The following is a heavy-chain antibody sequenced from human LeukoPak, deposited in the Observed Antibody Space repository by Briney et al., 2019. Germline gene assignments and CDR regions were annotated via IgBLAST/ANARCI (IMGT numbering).Heavy chain of an antibody. D-gene: IGHD1-7*01. Sequence: PGGSLTLSCPASGFTFSNYWMSWVRQAPGKGLEWVANIKQDGSEKYYVDSVKGRFTISRDNAKNSLYLQMNSLRAEDTAVYYCARARMNWNSNWFDPWGQGTLVTVSS. CDR3: ARARMNWNSNWFDP. CDR1: GFTFSNYW. CDR2: IKQDGSEK. J-gene: IGHJ5*02. V-gene: IGHV3-7*01.